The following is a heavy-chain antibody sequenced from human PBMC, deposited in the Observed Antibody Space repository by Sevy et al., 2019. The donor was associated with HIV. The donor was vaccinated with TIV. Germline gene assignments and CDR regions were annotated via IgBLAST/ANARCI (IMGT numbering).Heavy chain of an antibody. Sequence: GGSLRLSCAASGFTFSSYSMNWVRQAPGKGLEWVSSLSSSSSYIYYADAVKGRFTICRDNAKNSLYLQMNSLRAEDTAVYYCARGVIAARPGGIDAFDIWGQGTRVTGS. CDR2: LSSSSSYI. CDR3: ARGVIAARPGGIDAFDI. J-gene: IGHJ3*02. D-gene: IGHD6-6*01. CDR1: GFTFSSYS. V-gene: IGHV3-21*01.